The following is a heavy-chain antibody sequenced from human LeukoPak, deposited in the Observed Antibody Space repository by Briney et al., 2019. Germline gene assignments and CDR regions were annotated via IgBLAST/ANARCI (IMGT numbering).Heavy chain of an antibody. CDR2: INSDGSST. V-gene: IGHV3-74*01. D-gene: IGHD3-3*01. J-gene: IGHJ5*02. CDR1: GFTLSSYW. Sequence: GGSLRLSCAASGFTLSSYWMHWVRQAPGKGLVWVSRINSDGSSTSYADSVKGRFTISRDNAKNTLYLQMNSLRAEDTAVYYCAKDRRITIFGVVIIGWFDPWGQGTLVTVSS. CDR3: AKDRRITIFGVVIIGWFDP.